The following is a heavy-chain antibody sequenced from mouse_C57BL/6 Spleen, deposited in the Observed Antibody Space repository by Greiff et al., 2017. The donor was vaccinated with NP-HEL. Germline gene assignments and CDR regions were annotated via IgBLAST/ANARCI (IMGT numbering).Heavy chain of an antibody. CDR1: GYTFTSYW. CDR2: IDPSDSYT. V-gene: IGHV1-50*01. Sequence: QVQLQQPGAELVKPGASVKLSCKASGYTFTSYWMQWVKQRPGQGLEWIGEIDPSDSYTNSNQKFKGKATLTVDTSSSTAYMQLSSLTSEDSAVYYCARGGITTPDYWGQGTTLTVSS. D-gene: IGHD1-1*01. CDR3: ARGGITTPDY. J-gene: IGHJ2*01.